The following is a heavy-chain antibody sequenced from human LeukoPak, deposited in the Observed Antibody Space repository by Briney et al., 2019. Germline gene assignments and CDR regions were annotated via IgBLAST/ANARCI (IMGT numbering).Heavy chain of an antibody. CDR1: GFTFSSYA. CDR3: AKGGHFSFFDV. V-gene: IGHV3-23*01. Sequence: GSLRLSCAASGFTFSSYAMTWVRQAPGKGLAWVSTISGRGESTFYADSVKGRFTASRDNSENTHYLQMNSLSLEDTALYYCAKGGHFSFFDVWGRGTLVTVSS. J-gene: IGHJ2*01. CDR2: ISGRGEST.